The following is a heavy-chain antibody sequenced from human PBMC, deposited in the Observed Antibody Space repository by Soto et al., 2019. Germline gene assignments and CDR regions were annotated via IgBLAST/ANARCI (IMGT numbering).Heavy chain of an antibody. Sequence: PSETLSLTCTVSGGSISSYYWSWIRQPAGKGLEWIGRIYTSGSTNYNPSLKSRVTMSVDTSKNQFSLKLSSVTAADTAVYYCHGGSDYDFWSGYSNDYCYYGMDVWGQGTTVTV. CDR1: GGSISSYY. D-gene: IGHD3-3*01. V-gene: IGHV4-4*07. J-gene: IGHJ6*02. CDR3: HGGSDYDFWSGYSNDYCYYGMDV. CDR2: IYTSGST.